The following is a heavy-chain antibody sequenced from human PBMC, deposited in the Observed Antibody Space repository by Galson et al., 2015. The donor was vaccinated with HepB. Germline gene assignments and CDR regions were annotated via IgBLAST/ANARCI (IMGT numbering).Heavy chain of an antibody. CDR3: SRLGDFSGYSST. J-gene: IGHJ5*02. CDR2: IGSKNDNYAT. V-gene: IGHV3-73*01. CDR1: GFTFSGSA. Sequence: SLRLSCAASGFTFSGSAMHWVRQASGRGLEWVGRIGSKNDNYATAYTASVKGRFTISRDESKNTAYLQMNGLKIEDTAVYFCSRLGDFSGYSSTWGQGTLDTVSS. D-gene: IGHD6-19*01.